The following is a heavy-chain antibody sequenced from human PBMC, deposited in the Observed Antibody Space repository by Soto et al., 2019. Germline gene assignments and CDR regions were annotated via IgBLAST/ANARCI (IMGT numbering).Heavy chain of an antibody. CDR2: INPNSGGT. V-gene: IGHV1-2*04. CDR1: GYTFTGYY. D-gene: IGHD1-1*01. J-gene: IGHJ4*02. CDR3: ARDRSGTWDYFDY. Sequence: ASVKVSCTASGYTFTGYYMHWVRQAPGQGLEWMGWINPNSGGTNYAQKFQGWVAMTRDTSISTAYMELSRLRSDDTAVYYCARDRSGTWDYFDYWGQGTLVTVSS.